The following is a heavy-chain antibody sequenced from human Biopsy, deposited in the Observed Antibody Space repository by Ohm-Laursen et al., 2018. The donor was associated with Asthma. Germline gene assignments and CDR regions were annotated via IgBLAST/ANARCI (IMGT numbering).Heavy chain of an antibody. CDR1: GYTFNSAG. Sequence: SVKVSCKTSGYTFNSAGITWVRQAPGQGLEWTGWISVYNGNTKVAQKLQDRVTMVTDTSTSTAYMELRSLRSDDTAVYFCARAVDYSHYYGIDVWGQGTTVTVS. D-gene: IGHD3-10*01. V-gene: IGHV1-18*01. CDR2: ISVYNGNT. J-gene: IGHJ6*02. CDR3: ARAVDYSHYYGIDV.